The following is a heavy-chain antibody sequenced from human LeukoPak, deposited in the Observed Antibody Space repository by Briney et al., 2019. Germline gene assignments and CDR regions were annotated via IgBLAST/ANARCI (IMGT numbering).Heavy chain of an antibody. CDR1: GGSFSGYY. J-gene: IGHJ4*02. Sequence: SETLSLTCAVYGGSFSGYYWSWIRQPPGKGLEWIGEINHSGSTNYNPSLKSRVTISVDTSKNQFSLKLSSVTAADTAVYYCARDLGYCTNGVCANSGYWGQGTLVTVSS. CDR3: ARDLGYCTNGVCANSGY. D-gene: IGHD2-8*01. CDR2: INHSGST. V-gene: IGHV4-34*01.